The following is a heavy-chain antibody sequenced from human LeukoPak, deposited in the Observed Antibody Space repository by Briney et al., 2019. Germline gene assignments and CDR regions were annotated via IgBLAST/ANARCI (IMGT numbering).Heavy chain of an antibody. CDR1: GGSMSSHY. D-gene: IGHD3-10*01. Sequence: SETLSLTCTVSGGSMSSHYWSWVRQPPGKALEWIGYISHGGQTLSNPSLSSRVTISVDTSNNQFSLKLTSVTAADTAVYFCARDAYYTSGTYYIDYFDSWGQGALVTVSS. CDR3: ARDAYYTSGTYYIDYFDS. CDR2: ISHGGQT. V-gene: IGHV4-59*11. J-gene: IGHJ4*02.